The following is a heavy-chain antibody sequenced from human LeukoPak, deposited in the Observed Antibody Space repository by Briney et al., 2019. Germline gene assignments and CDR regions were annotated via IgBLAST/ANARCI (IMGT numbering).Heavy chain of an antibody. CDR2: ISSSSSYI. J-gene: IGHJ3*02. D-gene: IGHD3-22*01. V-gene: IGHV3-21*01. Sequence: GGSLRLSCAASGFTFSSYSMNWVRQAPGKGLEWVSSISSSSSYIYYADSVKGRFTISRDNGKNSLYLQMNSLRAEDTAVYYCARDPHYDSSWGYAFDIWGQGTMVTVSS. CDR3: ARDPHYDSSWGYAFDI. CDR1: GFTFSSYS.